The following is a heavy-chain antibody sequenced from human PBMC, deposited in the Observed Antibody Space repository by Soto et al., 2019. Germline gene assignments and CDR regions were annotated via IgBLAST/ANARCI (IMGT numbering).Heavy chain of an antibody. CDR2: IYWDDDK. CDR1: GFSLSTSGVG. D-gene: IGHD1-26*01. V-gene: IGHV2-5*02. CDR3: AHRRGPRATQRGDFDY. Sequence: QITLKESGPTLVKPTQTLTLTCTFSGFSLSTSGVGVGWIRQPPGKALEWLALIYWDDDKRYSPSLKSRLTITKDTSKNQVVLTMTNMDPVDTATYYCAHRRGPRATQRGDFDYWGQGTLVTVSS. J-gene: IGHJ4*02.